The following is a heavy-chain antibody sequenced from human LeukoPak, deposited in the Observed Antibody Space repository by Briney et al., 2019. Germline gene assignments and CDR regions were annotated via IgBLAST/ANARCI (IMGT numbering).Heavy chain of an antibody. CDR3: ARNRYYYGSRNYGVPTWFDP. V-gene: IGHV4-59*08. J-gene: IGHJ5*02. CDR2: IFYNEGT. D-gene: IGHD3-10*01. Sequence: SETLSLTCTVSSGSFRTYYWSWIRQPPGKGLEWIGYIFYNEGTSYNPSLKSRVTISVDTSKNQISLKLSSVTAADTAVYYCARNRYYYGSRNYGVPTWFDPWGQGTLVTVSS. CDR1: SGSFRTYY.